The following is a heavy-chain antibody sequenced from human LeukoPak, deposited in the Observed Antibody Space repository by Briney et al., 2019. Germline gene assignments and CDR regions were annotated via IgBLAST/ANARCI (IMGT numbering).Heavy chain of an antibody. Sequence: GGSLRLSCAASGFTFSNYSMRWVRPAPGKGVEWVSGISGSGDSTYYADSVKGRSTISRHNSKNTLYLQMNSLRAEDTAVYYCARRSGIAVAGAFDYWGKGTLVTVSS. D-gene: IGHD6-19*01. CDR2: ISGSGDST. V-gene: IGHV3-23*01. CDR3: ARRSGIAVAGAFDY. J-gene: IGHJ4*02. CDR1: GFTFSNYS.